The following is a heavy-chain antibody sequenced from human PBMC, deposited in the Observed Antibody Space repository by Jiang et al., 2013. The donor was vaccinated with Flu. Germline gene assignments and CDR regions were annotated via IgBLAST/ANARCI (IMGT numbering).Heavy chain of an antibody. CDR2: TYYRSKWYN. D-gene: IGHD1-26*01. Sequence: SSNSAAWNWIRQSPSRGLEWLGRTYYRSKWYNDYAVSVKSRITINPDTSKNQFSLQLNSVTPEDTAVYYCAREGVGATPVVYYYYYGMDVWGQGTTVTVSS. J-gene: IGHJ6*02. CDR3: AREGVGATPVVYYYYYGMDV. V-gene: IGHV6-1*01. CDR1: SSNSAA.